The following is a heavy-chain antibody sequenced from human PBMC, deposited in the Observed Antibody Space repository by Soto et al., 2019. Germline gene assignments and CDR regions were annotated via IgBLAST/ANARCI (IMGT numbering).Heavy chain of an antibody. CDR2: VTPINGAT. D-gene: IGHD3-16*01. CDR3: VREASAPFMNWGFHV. CDR1: GYTFTNHH. V-gene: IGHV1-46*01. Sequence: QVQLVQSGAEVKMPGASVKVSCKAYGYTFTNHHVHWVRLAPGQGLEWMGIVTPINGATHYGARFQARLALNRDTSTNTVYLELSSLRSEDTAEYYCVREASAPFMNWGFHVWGQGTLVAISS. J-gene: IGHJ1*01.